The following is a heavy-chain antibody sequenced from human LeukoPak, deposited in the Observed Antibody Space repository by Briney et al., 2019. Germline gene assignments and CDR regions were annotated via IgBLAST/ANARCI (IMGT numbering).Heavy chain of an antibody. Sequence: SQTLSLTCTVSGRSISSGSYYWSWIRQPAGKGLEWIGRIYTSGSTNYNPSLKSRVTISVDTSKNQFSLKLSSVTAADTAVYYCARDWGYCSSTSCSPGNWFDPWGQGTLVTVSS. CDR1: GRSISSGSYY. D-gene: IGHD2-2*01. CDR2: IYTSGST. J-gene: IGHJ5*02. V-gene: IGHV4-61*02. CDR3: ARDWGYCSSTSCSPGNWFDP.